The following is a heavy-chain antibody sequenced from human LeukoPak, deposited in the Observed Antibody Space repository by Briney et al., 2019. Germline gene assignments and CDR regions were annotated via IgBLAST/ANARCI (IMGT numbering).Heavy chain of an antibody. J-gene: IGHJ4*02. Sequence: GGSLRLSCAASGFTFSSYSMNWVRQAPGKGLEWVSSISSSSSYIYYADSVKGRFTISGDNAKNSLYLQMNSLRAEDTAVYYCARGRGDPVFDYWGQGTLVTVSS. CDR2: ISSSSSYI. CDR3: ARGRGDPVFDY. D-gene: IGHD3-10*01. V-gene: IGHV3-21*01. CDR1: GFTFSSYS.